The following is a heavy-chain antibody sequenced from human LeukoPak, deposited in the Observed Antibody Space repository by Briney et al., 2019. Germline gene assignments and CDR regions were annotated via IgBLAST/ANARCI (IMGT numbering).Heavy chain of an antibody. V-gene: IGHV3-48*04. J-gene: IGHJ4*02. Sequence: GRSLRLSCAASGFTFSSYSMNWVRQAPGKGLEWVSYISSSSSTIYYADSVKGRFTISRDNAKNSLYLQMNSLRAEDTAVYYCARTYSSGWYYFDYWGQGTLVTFSS. D-gene: IGHD6-19*01. CDR2: ISSSSSTI. CDR1: GFTFSSYS. CDR3: ARTYSSGWYYFDY.